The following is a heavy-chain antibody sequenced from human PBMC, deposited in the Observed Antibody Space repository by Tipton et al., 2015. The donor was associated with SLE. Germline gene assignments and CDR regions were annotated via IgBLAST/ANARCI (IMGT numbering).Heavy chain of an antibody. Sequence: TLSLTCTVSGGPISSSSYYWGWIRKPPGKGLEWIGRIYYSGSTYYNPALKSRVTISVDTSKNQISLRLTSVTAADTAVYYCAREPFVGFGVLCADYWGQGTLVTVSS. D-gene: IGHD3-16*01. V-gene: IGHV4-39*07. CDR1: GGPISSSSYY. CDR2: IYYSGST. CDR3: AREPFVGFGVLCADY. J-gene: IGHJ4*02.